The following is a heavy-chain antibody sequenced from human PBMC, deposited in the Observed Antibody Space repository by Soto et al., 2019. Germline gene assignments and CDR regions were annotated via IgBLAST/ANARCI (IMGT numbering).Heavy chain of an antibody. CDR1: GFTFDDYA. Sequence: PGGSLRLSCAASGFTFDDYAMHWVRQAPGKGLEWVSGISWNSGSIGYADSVKGRFTISRDNAKNSVYLQMNSLRAEDTALYYCAKDYSDSSGHRFFECWGQGTLVTVSS. CDR3: AKDYSDSSGHRFFEC. CDR2: ISWNSGSI. J-gene: IGHJ4*02. D-gene: IGHD3-22*01. V-gene: IGHV3-9*01.